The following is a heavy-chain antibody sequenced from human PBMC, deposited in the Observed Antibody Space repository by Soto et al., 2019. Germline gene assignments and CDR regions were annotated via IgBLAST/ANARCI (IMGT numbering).Heavy chain of an antibody. CDR2: IIPIFGTA. V-gene: IGHV1-69*13. CDR3: ARGPYYDSCGDYYYGMDV. D-gene: IGHD3-22*01. J-gene: IGHJ6*02. CDR1: GGTFSSYA. Sequence: ASVKVSCKASGGTFSSYAISWVRQAPGQGLEWMGGIIPIFGTANYAQKFQGRVTITADGSTSTAYMELSCLRSEDTGVYYCARGPYYDSCGDYYYGMDVWGQGTTVTVSS.